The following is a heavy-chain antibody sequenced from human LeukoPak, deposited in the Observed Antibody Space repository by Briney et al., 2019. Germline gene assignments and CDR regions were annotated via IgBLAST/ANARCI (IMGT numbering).Heavy chain of an antibody. CDR1: GGFNTHYY. V-gene: IGHV4-59*01. Sequence: PSETLSLTCSVSGGFNTHYYWSWIRQPPGKGLEWIGYFYHSGSTYYNPSLKSRVTISVDTSKNHFSLKLSSVTAADTAVYYCARGQWLPVFDFWGQGTLVTVSS. D-gene: IGHD3-22*01. J-gene: IGHJ4*02. CDR2: FYHSGST. CDR3: ARGQWLPVFDF.